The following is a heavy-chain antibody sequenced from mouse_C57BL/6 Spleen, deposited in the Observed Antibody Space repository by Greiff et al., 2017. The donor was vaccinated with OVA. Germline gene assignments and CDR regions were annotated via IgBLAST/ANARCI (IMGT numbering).Heavy chain of an antibody. J-gene: IGHJ2*01. D-gene: IGHD2-2*01. V-gene: IGHV14-4*01. CDR3: ATGGYDERAFDY. CDR2: IDPENGDT. Sequence: EVQLQESGAELVRPGASVKLSCTASGFNIKDDYMHWVKQRPEQGLEWIGWIDPENGDTEYASKFMGKATITVDPSSNTAYLQLSSLTSEDTAVYYCATGGYDERAFDYWGQGTTLTVSS. CDR1: GFNIKDDY.